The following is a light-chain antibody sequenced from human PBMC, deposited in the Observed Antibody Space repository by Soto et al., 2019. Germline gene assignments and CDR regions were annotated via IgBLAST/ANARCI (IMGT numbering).Light chain of an antibody. CDR1: QSASNW. J-gene: IGKJ2*01. Sequence: DIQMTQSPSTLSASVGDRVSITCRASQSASNWLAWYQQKPGKAPKLLIYDASTLEGGVPSRFSGRGAGTEVTLTINGLQPDDFASYYCQQYNVFPYTFGQGTKLEI. V-gene: IGKV1-5*01. CDR3: QQYNVFPYT. CDR2: DAS.